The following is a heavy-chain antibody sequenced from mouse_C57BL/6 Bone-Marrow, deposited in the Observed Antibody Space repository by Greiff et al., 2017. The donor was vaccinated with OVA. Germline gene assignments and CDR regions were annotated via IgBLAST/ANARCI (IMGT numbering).Heavy chain of an antibody. CDR3: ARGVYYWGFSY. Sequence: QVQLQQPGAELVMPGASVKLSCKASGYTFTSYWMHWVKQRPGQGLEWIGEIDPSDSYTNYNQKFKGKSTLTVDKSSSTAYMQLSSLTSEDSAVYYCARGVYYWGFSYWGQGTLVTVSA. J-gene: IGHJ3*01. D-gene: IGHD1-1*01. V-gene: IGHV1-69*01. CDR1: GYTFTSYW. CDR2: IDPSDSYT.